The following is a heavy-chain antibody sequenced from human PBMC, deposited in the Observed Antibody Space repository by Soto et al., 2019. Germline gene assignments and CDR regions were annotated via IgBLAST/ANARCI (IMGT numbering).Heavy chain of an antibody. J-gene: IGHJ5*01. V-gene: IGHV4-30-4*01. CDR2: IYKSATT. Sequence: PSETLSLTCSVSGDSISNLDYFWAWIRQPPGQALEYIGYIYKSATTSYNPSFESRVAISVDTSKSQFSLNVTSVTAADTAVYFCARGRYCLTGRCFPNWFDSWGQGALVT. D-gene: IGHD7-27*01. CDR1: GDSISNLDYF. CDR3: ARGRYCLTGRCFPNWFDS.